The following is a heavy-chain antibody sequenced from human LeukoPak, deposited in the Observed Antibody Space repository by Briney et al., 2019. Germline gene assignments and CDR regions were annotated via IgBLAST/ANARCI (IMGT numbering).Heavy chain of an antibody. CDR2: ISGSGGST. V-gene: IGHV3-23*01. J-gene: IGHJ4*02. Sequence: TGGSLRLSCAASGFTFSSYAMSWVRQALGKGLEWVSAISGSGGSTYYADSVKGRFTISRDNSRNTLYLQMNSLRAEDTALYYCAKGPASTWYKYYFDYWGQGTLVTVSS. CDR3: AKGPASTWYKYYFDY. CDR1: GFTFSSYA. D-gene: IGHD6-13*01.